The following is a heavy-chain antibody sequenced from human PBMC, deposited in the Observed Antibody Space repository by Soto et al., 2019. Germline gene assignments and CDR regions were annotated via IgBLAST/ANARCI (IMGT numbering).Heavy chain of an antibody. CDR1: GYIFTSYW. Sequence: KVSCKGSGYIFTSYWIGWVRQMPGKGLEWMGIIYPGDSDTRYSPSFQGQVTISADKSISTAYLQWSSLKASDTAMYYCARSYYDFWSGYFSPPPYYGMDVWGQGTTVTVSS. CDR3: ARSYYDFWSGYFSPPPYYGMDV. CDR2: IYPGDSDT. D-gene: IGHD3-3*01. V-gene: IGHV5-51*01. J-gene: IGHJ6*02.